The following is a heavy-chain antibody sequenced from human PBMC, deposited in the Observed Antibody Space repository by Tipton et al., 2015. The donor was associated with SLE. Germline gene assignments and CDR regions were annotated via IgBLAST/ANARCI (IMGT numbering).Heavy chain of an antibody. CDR3: ARGTGGYYSDPGFFDY. D-gene: IGHD3-22*01. V-gene: IGHV4-59*12. CDR1: GGSISSYY. J-gene: IGHJ4*02. Sequence: LRLSCTVSGGSISSYYWSWIRQPPGKGLEWIGNIYYSGSTYYNSSLKSRVTISVDTSKNQFSLKLSSVTAADTAVYYCARGTGGYYSDPGFFDYWGQGTLVTVSS. CDR2: IYYSGST.